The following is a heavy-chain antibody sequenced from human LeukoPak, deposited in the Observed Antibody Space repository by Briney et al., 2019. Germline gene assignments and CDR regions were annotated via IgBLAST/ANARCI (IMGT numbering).Heavy chain of an antibody. CDR3: ARANLLGYCTNGVCPGGGPPFDY. D-gene: IGHD2-8*01. V-gene: IGHV4-34*01. CDR2: ITHGEAA. CDR1: GGSFSGYH. Sequence: SETLSLTCAVYGGSFSGYHWSWIRQPPGKGLEWIGEITHGEAANYNPSLKSRITISMDTSKNQFSLKLSSVTAADTAMYYCARANLLGYCTNGVCPGGGPPFDYWGQGTLVSVSS. J-gene: IGHJ4*02.